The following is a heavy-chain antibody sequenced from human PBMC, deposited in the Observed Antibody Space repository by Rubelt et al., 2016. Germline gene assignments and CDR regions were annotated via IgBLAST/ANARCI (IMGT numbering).Heavy chain of an antibody. CDR1: GFTFSSYG. CDR3: AKGGNVVVTARLYYFDY. D-gene: IGHD2-21*02. V-gene: IGHV3-30*02. J-gene: IGHJ4*02. Sequence: QVQLVESGGGVVQPGGSLRLSCAASGFTFSSYGMHWVRQAPGKGLDWVAFIRYDGSNKYYSDSVKGRFTISRDNSKNTLYLQMTSLRAEDTAVYYCAKGGNVVVTARLYYFDYWGQGTLVTVSS. CDR2: IRYDGSNK.